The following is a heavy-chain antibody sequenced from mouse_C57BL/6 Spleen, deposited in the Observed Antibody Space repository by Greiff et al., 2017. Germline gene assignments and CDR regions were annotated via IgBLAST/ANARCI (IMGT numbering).Heavy chain of an antibody. CDR2: IRSKSSNYAT. Sequence: EVQVVESGGGLVQPKGSLKLSCAASGFTFNTYAMHWVRQAPGKGLEWVARIRSKSSNYATYYADSVKDRFTISRDDSQSMLYLQMNNLKTEDTAMYYCVREGSYYGSSPAWFAYWGQGTLVTVSA. J-gene: IGHJ3*01. CDR1: GFTFNTYA. V-gene: IGHV10-3*01. CDR3: VREGSYYGSSPAWFAY. D-gene: IGHD1-1*01.